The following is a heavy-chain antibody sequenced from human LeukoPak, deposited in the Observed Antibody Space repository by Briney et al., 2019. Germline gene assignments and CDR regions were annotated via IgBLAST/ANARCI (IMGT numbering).Heavy chain of an antibody. J-gene: IGHJ4*02. CDR3: TREAAAGIDY. Sequence: GGSLRLSCAASGFTFSTYWMSWVRQAPGKGLEWVANIKQDGSEKYYLDSVKGRFTISRDNTKNSLYLQMNSLRAEDTAVYFCTREAAAGIDYWGQGTLVTVSS. D-gene: IGHD6-13*01. CDR2: IKQDGSEK. CDR1: GFTFSTYW. V-gene: IGHV3-7*01.